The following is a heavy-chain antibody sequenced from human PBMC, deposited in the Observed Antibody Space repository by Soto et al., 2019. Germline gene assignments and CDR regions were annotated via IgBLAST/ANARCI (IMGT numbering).Heavy chain of an antibody. CDR3: ARPISGGWFDP. CDR2: IYPADSDT. D-gene: IGHD2-2*02. V-gene: IGHV5-51*01. J-gene: IGHJ5*02. CDR1: GYSFSNSW. Sequence: GESLKISCKGSGYSFSNSWIGWVRQMPGKGLEWMGIIYPADSDTRYSPSFQGQVTISADKSISTAYLQWSSLKASDTAMYYCARPISGGWFDPWGQGTLVTVPS.